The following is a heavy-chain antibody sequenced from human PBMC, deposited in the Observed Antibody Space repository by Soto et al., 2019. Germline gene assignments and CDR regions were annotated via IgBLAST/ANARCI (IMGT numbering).Heavy chain of an antibody. CDR3: ATSHASCFCFDY. J-gene: IGHJ4*02. Sequence: GGSLRLSCATSGFTFNNAWMNWVRQAPGKGLEWVGRIKSNPAGGTVDYTAPVKGRFTISRDDSENTLYLQMDSLRPEDTAVYYCATSHASCFCFDYWGEGA. CDR1: GFTFNNAW. D-gene: IGHD2-2*01. V-gene: IGHV3-15*01. CDR2: IKSNPAGGTV.